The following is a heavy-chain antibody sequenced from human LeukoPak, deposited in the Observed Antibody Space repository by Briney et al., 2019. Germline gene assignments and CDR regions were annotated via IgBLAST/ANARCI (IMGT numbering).Heavy chain of an antibody. CDR1: GITFSPYD. D-gene: IGHD3-10*01. CDR3: ARDGAERGFGVELSDY. V-gene: IGHV3-30*19. J-gene: IGHJ4*02. Sequence: GGSQRLSCAASGITFSPYDMYWVRQAPGKGLEWVAVISYDGSNKYYADSVKGRFTISRDNSKNTLYLQMNSLRAEDTAVYYCARDGAERGFGVELSDYWGQGTLVTVSS. CDR2: ISYDGSNK.